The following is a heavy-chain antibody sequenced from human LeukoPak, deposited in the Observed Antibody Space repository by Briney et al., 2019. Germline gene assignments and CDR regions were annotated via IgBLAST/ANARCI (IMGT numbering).Heavy chain of an antibody. D-gene: IGHD3-22*01. J-gene: IGHJ4*02. Sequence: GGSLRLSCAASGITVSSHFMNWVRQAPGKGLEWISYISSGSSTIYYADSVKGRFTISRDNAKSSLYLQMNSLRAEDTAVYYCARVLHKRNYDSSDYYGYWGQGTLVTVSS. CDR3: ARVLHKRNYDSSDYYGY. CDR1: GITVSSHF. CDR2: ISSGSSTI. V-gene: IGHV3-48*01.